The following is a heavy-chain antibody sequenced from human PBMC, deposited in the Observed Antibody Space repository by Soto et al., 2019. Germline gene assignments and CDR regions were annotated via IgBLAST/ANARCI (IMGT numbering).Heavy chain of an antibody. D-gene: IGHD1-7*01. CDR1: GFTFSSYA. V-gene: IGHV3-23*01. CDR2: ISGSGGST. Sequence: PGGSLRLSCAASGFTFSSYAMSWVRQAPGEGLEWVSAISGSGGSTYYADSVKGRFTISRDNSKNTLYLQMNSLRAEDTAVYYCAKEKGYNWNYGVYFDYWGQGTLVTVSS. CDR3: AKEKGYNWNYGVYFDY. J-gene: IGHJ4*02.